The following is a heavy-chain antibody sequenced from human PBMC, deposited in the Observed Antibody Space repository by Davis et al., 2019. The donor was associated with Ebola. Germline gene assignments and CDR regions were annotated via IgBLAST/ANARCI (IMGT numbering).Heavy chain of an antibody. J-gene: IGHJ4*02. D-gene: IGHD5-24*01. Sequence: SVQVSCKASGYTFTSYGISWVRQAPGQGLEWMGRIIPILGIANYAQKFQGRVTITADNSTSTAYMELSSLRSEDTAVYYSARETTQRWLQTDYWGQGTLVTVSS. V-gene: IGHV1-69*04. CDR1: GYTFTSYG. CDR3: ARETTQRWLQTDY. CDR2: IIPILGIA.